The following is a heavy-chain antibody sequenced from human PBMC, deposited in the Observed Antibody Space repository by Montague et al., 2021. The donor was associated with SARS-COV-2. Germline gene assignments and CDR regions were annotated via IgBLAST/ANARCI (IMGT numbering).Heavy chain of an antibody. CDR2: VYYSGST. V-gene: IGHV4-59*08. CDR3: ARHWPYLAAAGYVWFDP. CDR1: GGSINSYY. D-gene: IGHD6-13*01. J-gene: IGHJ5*02. Sequence: SETLSLTCTASGGSINSYYWSWIRQSPDKGLEWIGYVYYSGSTNYNPSLRSRVTISIDTSKSQFSLKLSSVTAADTAVYYCARHWPYLAAAGYVWFDPWGQGTLVIVSS.